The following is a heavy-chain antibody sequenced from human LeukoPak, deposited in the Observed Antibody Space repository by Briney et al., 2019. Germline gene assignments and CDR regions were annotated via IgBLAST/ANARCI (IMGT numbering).Heavy chain of an antibody. CDR2: ISYDGSNK. CDR3: ARDPGSYYFDY. J-gene: IGHJ4*02. CDR1: GFTFSSYA. Sequence: PGGSLRLSCAASGFTFSSYAMHWVRQAPGKGLEWVAVISYDGSNKYYADSVKGRFTISRDNSKNTLCLQMNSLRAEDTAVYYCARDPGSYYFDYWGQGTLVTVSS. D-gene: IGHD1-1*01. V-gene: IGHV3-30-3*01.